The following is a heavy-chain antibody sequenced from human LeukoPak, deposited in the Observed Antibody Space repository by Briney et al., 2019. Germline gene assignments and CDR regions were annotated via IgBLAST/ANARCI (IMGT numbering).Heavy chain of an antibody. V-gene: IGHV4-39*07. CDR3: ARVIGGSSAFDI. D-gene: IGHD3-16*01. Sequence: SETLSLTCTVSGDSINNNNYYWGWIRQPPGEGLEWIGNIYYNGRTYYSPSLKSRVTISVDTSKNQFSLRLSSVTAADTAVYYCARVIGGSSAFDIWGQGTMVTVSS. CDR1: GDSINNNNYY. J-gene: IGHJ3*02. CDR2: IYYNGRT.